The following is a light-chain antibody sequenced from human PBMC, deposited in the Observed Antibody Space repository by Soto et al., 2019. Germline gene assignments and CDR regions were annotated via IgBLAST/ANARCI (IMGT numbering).Light chain of an antibody. V-gene: IGKV1-39*01. J-gene: IGKJ5*01. Sequence: DIQMTQSPSSLSASVGDRLTITCRASQGISTYLNWYQQKPGKAPKLLIYAASSLQSGVPSRFSGSGSGTDFTLTISSLQPEDFATYYCQQSYSTPPITFGQGTRLEIK. CDR1: QGISTY. CDR2: AAS. CDR3: QQSYSTPPIT.